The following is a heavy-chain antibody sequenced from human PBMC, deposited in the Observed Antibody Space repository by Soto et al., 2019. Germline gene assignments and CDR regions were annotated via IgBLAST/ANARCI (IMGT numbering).Heavy chain of an antibody. CDR3: ARESARNYDFWSGYFSYYYGMDV. CDR2: ISAYNGNT. Sequence: GASVKVSCKASGYTFTSYGISWVRQAPGQGLEWMGWISAYNGNTNYAQKLQGRVTMTTDTSTSTAYMELRSLRSDDTAVYYCARESARNYDFWSGYFSYYYGMDVWGQGTTVTVSS. J-gene: IGHJ6*02. CDR1: GYTFTSYG. V-gene: IGHV1-18*04. D-gene: IGHD3-3*01.